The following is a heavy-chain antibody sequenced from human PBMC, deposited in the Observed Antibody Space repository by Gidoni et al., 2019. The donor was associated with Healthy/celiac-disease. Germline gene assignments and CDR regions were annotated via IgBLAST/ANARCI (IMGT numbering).Heavy chain of an antibody. D-gene: IGHD3-10*01. CDR3: AKPTSGMATIFRIFDY. CDR1: GFTFSSYA. CDR2: ISGSGGST. Sequence: EVQLLESGGGLVQPGGSLRLSCAASGFTFSSYAMSWVRQAPGKGLEWVSAISGSGGSTYYADSVKGRFTISRDNSKNTLYLQMNSLRAEDTAVYYCAKPTSGMATIFRIFDYWGQGTLVTVSS. J-gene: IGHJ4*02. V-gene: IGHV3-23*01.